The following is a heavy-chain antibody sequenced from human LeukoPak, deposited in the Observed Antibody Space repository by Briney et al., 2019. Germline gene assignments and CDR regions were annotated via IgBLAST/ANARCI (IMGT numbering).Heavy chain of an antibody. J-gene: IGHJ4*02. V-gene: IGHV3-11*04. CDR1: GFTFSDYY. CDR2: ISSSGSTT. D-gene: IGHD2-15*01. Sequence: KTGGSLRLSCAASGFTFSDYYMSWIRQAPGKGLEWVSYISSSGSTTFYADSLKGRFTMSRDNAKKSLSLQVNSLRAEDTAVYYCARIYRSGGSIDYWGQGTRVTVSS. CDR3: ARIYRSGGSIDY.